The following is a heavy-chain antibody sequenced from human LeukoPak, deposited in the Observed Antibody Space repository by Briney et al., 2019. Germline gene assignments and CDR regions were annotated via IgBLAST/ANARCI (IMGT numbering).Heavy chain of an antibody. CDR3: AADPRGYSYGYPLGY. Sequence: GTSVKVSCKASGFTFTSSAMLWVRQARGQRLEWIGWIVVGSGNTNYEQKFQERVTITRDMSTSTAYMELSSLRSEDTAVYYCAADPRGYSYGYPLGYWGQGTLVTVSS. CDR1: GFTFTSSA. CDR2: IVVGSGNT. D-gene: IGHD5-18*01. V-gene: IGHV1-58*02. J-gene: IGHJ4*02.